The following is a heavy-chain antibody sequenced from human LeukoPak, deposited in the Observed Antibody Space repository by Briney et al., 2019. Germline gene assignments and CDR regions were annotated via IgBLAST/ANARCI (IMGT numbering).Heavy chain of an antibody. V-gene: IGHV4-4*02. Sequence: ASETLSLTCAVSGGSISSSNWWSWVRQPPGKGLEWIGEMHHSGSTNYNPSLKSRVTISVDKSKNQLSLKLSSVTAADTAVYYCAREQLSITSYGMDVWGQGTTVTVSS. CDR3: AREQLSITSYGMDV. CDR2: MHHSGST. J-gene: IGHJ6*02. CDR1: GGSISSSNW. D-gene: IGHD3-10*01.